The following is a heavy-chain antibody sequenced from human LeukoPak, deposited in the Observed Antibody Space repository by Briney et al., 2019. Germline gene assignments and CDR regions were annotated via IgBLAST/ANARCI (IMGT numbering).Heavy chain of an antibody. D-gene: IGHD1-26*01. Sequence: ASVKVSCKASGYSFTSNYIRWVRQAPGQGLEWMGIINPSGGSTSYAQKFQGRVTMTRDTSTSTVYMELSSLSPEDTAVYYCARVGGNYPINWGQGSLVTVSA. CDR3: ARVGGNYPIN. V-gene: IGHV1-46*01. CDR1: GYSFTSNY. J-gene: IGHJ4*02. CDR2: INPSGGST.